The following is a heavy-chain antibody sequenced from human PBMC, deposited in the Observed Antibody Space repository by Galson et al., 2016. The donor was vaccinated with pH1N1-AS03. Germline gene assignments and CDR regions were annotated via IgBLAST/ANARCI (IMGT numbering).Heavy chain of an antibody. J-gene: IGHJ4*02. V-gene: IGHV5-51*01. Sequence: QSGAEVKKAGEPLKISCRGSGYRFRTYWIGWVRQVPGRGMECMGIVYPDDSEVIYMSSFEVQVHISADKSSGAAYLEWRSLNVSDNGMYYCARLFGKGGRIDFWGQGTLVTVSS. CDR2: VYPDDSEV. CDR3: ARLFGKGGRIDF. CDR1: GYRFRTYW. D-gene: IGHD1-14*01.